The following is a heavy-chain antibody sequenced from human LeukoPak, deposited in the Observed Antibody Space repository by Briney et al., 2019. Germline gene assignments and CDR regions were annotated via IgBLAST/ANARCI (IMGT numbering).Heavy chain of an antibody. Sequence: GGSLRLSRAASGFTVSSNYMSWVRQAPGKGLEWVSVLYSGGSTYYADSVKGRFTISRDNSKNTLYLQMNSLRAEDTAVYYCARDRRTRYDSSGYYSFGYWGQGTLVTVSS. J-gene: IGHJ4*02. CDR2: LYSGGST. V-gene: IGHV3-53*01. CDR3: ARDRRTRYDSSGYYSFGY. D-gene: IGHD3-22*01. CDR1: GFTVSSNY.